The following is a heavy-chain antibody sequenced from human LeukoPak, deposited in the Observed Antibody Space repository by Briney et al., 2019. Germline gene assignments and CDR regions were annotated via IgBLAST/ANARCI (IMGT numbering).Heavy chain of an antibody. J-gene: IGHJ5*02. Sequence: GASVTVSCTASDYTFTYYYIHWVRQAPGQGLEWMGWINPDNGGTNYAQKFQGRVTMTRDTSIRTVYMDLSRLRSDDTAVFYCTREARVGNWFDPWGQGTQVTVSS. D-gene: IGHD2-2*01. CDR2: INPDNGGT. CDR3: TREARVGNWFDP. CDR1: DYTFTYYY. V-gene: IGHV1-2*02.